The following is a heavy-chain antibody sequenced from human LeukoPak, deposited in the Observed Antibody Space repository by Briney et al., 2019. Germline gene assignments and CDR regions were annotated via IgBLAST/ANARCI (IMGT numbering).Heavy chain of an antibody. CDR2: IYYSGST. V-gene: IGHV4-39*07. J-gene: IGHJ4*02. CDR3: ARVIARYCSGGSCYSIDY. D-gene: IGHD2-15*01. CDR1: GGSVSSSAYY. Sequence: SETLSLTCTVSGGSVSSSAYYWGWIRQPPEKGLEWIGNIYYSGSTYYNPSLKSRVTISIDTSKNQFSLKLSSVTAADTAVYYCARVIARYCSGGSCYSIDYWGQGTLVTVSS.